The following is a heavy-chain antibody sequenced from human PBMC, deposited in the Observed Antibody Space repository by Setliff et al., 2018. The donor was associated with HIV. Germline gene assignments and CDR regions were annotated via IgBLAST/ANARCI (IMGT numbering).Heavy chain of an antibody. V-gene: IGHV4-61*02. CDR3: ARELFGSGWYADS. J-gene: IGHJ4*02. CDR1: GGSIRSDSYY. CDR2: IYSSGNT. D-gene: IGHD6-19*01. Sequence: PSETLSLTCTVSGGSIRSDSYYWTWIRQPVGEGLEWIGRIYSSGNTNYNTPLESRVTMSVDTSKNQFSLKLSSVTAADTAVYYCARELFGSGWYADSWGQGTLVTVSS.